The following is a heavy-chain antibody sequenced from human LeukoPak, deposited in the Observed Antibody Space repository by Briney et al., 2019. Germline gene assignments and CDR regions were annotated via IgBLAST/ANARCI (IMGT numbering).Heavy chain of an antibody. Sequence: PGGSLRLSCAASGFTFSSYGMSWVRQAPGKGLEWVSAISGSGDSTSYADSVKGRFTISRDTSKNTLYLQMNSLRAEDTAVYYCAKGHSSTWYGTDVWGKGTTVTVSS. CDR3: AKGHSSTWYGTDV. CDR1: GFTFSSYG. D-gene: IGHD6-13*01. CDR2: ISGSGDST. V-gene: IGHV3-23*01. J-gene: IGHJ6*04.